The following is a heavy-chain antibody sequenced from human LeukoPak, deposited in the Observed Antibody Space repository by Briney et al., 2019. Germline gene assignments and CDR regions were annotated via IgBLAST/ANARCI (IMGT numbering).Heavy chain of an antibody. Sequence: APVKVSCKASGGTFSSYAISWVRQAPGQGLEWMGGIIPIFGTANYAQKFQGRVTITTDESTSTAYMELSSLRSEDTAVYYCASPRATVSDYYYYMDVWGKGTTVTVSS. D-gene: IGHD2/OR15-2a*01. CDR3: ASPRATVSDYYYYMDV. CDR1: GGTFSSYA. J-gene: IGHJ6*03. V-gene: IGHV1-69*05. CDR2: IIPIFGTA.